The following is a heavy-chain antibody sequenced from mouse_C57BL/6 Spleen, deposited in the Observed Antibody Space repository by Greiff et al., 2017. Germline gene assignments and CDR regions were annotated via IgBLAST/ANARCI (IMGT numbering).Heavy chain of an antibody. CDR1: GFNIKDYS. Sequence: VQLQQSGAELVKPGASVKLSCTASGFNIKDYSMHWVKQRTEQGLEWIGRIDPEDGETKSAPKFQGKATITAYTSSNTAYLQLSRLTSDDTASEYWSRDSEVLTGDYYWDSDVWGTGTTVTVSS. D-gene: IGHD2-13*01. V-gene: IGHV14-2*01. J-gene: IGHJ1*03. CDR2: IDPEDGET. CDR3: SRDSEVLTGDYYWDSDV.